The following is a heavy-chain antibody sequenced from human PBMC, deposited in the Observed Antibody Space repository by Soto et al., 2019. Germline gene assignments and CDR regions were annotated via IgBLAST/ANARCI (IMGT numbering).Heavy chain of an antibody. Sequence: QVQLQQWGAGLLKPSETLSLTCAVYGGSFSGYYWTWIRQPPGTGLEWIGEINHRGSTHYNPSLKSRVTISVDTSKNQFSLKLTSVTAADTAVYYCARDKITGLFDYWGQGTLVTVSS. CDR2: INHRGST. V-gene: IGHV4-34*01. D-gene: IGHD2-8*02. CDR1: GGSFSGYY. J-gene: IGHJ4*02. CDR3: ARDKITGLFDY.